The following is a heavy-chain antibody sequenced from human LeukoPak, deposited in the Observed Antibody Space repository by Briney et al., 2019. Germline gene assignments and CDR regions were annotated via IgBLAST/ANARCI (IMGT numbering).Heavy chain of an antibody. J-gene: IGHJ4*02. Sequence: PGGSLRLSCAASGFTFSSFSMNWVRQAPGKGLEWVSSIGSSSTYIYYADSVKGRFTISRDNAKTSLFLQMSSLRVEDTAVYYCARARIAAPLLDYWGQGTLVTVSS. D-gene: IGHD6-13*01. CDR1: GFTFSSFS. CDR3: ARARIAAPLLDY. V-gene: IGHV3-21*01. CDR2: IGSSSTYI.